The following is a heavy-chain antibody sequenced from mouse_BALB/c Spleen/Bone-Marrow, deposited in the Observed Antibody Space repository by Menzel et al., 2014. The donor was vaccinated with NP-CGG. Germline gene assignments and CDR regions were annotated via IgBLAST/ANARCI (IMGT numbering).Heavy chain of an antibody. CDR3: ARGDCYGGSFFAY. Sequence: VQLQQSGADLVKPGASVKLSCTASGFNIKATYMHWVKQRPEQGLERIGRIDPANGNTKYDPKFQGKATITADTSSNAAYVQLSSVTSEDTAVYCGARGDCYGGSFFAYRGQGTLVTGAA. D-gene: IGHD1-1*01. CDR1: GFNIKATY. V-gene: IGHV14-3*02. CDR2: IDPANGNT. J-gene: IGHJ3*01.